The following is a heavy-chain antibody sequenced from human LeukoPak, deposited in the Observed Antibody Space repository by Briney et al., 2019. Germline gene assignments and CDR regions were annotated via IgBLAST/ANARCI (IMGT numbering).Heavy chain of an antibody. CDR3: ARGAAAGDY. D-gene: IGHD6-13*01. Sequence: PSETLSLTCTVSGGSISSGSYYWSWIRQPAGKGLEWIGRIYTSGSTNYNPSLKSRVTISVDTSKNQFSLKLSSVTAADPAVYYCARGAAAGDYWGQGTLVTVSS. J-gene: IGHJ4*02. CDR1: GGSISSGSYY. CDR2: IYTSGST. V-gene: IGHV4-61*02.